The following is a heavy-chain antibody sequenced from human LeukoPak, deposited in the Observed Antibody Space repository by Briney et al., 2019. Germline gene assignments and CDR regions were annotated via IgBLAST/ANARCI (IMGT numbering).Heavy chain of an antibody. CDR2: IIPIFGTA. CDR3: ARVWAYSSGWYLEDPFDY. Sequence: SVKVSCKASGGTVSSYAISWVRQAPGQGLEWMGGIIPIFGTANYAQKFQGRVTITADESTSTAYMELRSLRSDDTAVYYCARVWAYSSGWYLEDPFDYWGQGTLVTVSS. CDR1: GGTVSSYA. J-gene: IGHJ4*02. D-gene: IGHD6-19*01. V-gene: IGHV1-69*13.